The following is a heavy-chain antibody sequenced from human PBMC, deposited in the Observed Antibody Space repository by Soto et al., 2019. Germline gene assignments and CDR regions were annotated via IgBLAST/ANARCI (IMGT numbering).Heavy chain of an antibody. Sequence: SETLSLTCAVSGGSISSANWWTWVRQPPGGGLEWIGEISHSGITNYTASLKSRVTMSVDKTKNDVSLKLTSVTAADTAVYYCARVHRGWFDPWGQGTPVTASS. D-gene: IGHD3-16*02. CDR2: ISHSGIT. CDR3: ARVHRGWFDP. CDR1: GGSISSANW. V-gene: IGHV4-4*02. J-gene: IGHJ5*02.